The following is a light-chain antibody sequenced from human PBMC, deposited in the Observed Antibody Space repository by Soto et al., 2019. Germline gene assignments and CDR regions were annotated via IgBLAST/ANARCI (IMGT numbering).Light chain of an antibody. J-gene: IGKJ5*01. CDR2: GAS. CDR1: QSVSSSY. CDR3: QQYGSPST. Sequence: EIVLTQSPGTLSLSPGERATLSCRASQSVSSSYLAWYQQKPGQAPRLLIYGASSRPTGIPDRFSGSGSGTDFTLTISRLEPEDFAVYYCQQYGSPSTFGQGTRLENK. V-gene: IGKV3-20*01.